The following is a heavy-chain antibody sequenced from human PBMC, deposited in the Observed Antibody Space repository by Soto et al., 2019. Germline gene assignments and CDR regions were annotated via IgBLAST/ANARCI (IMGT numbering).Heavy chain of an antibody. Sequence: QLQLQESGPGLVKPSETLSLTCTVSGGSISSSSYYWGWIRQPPGKGLEWIGSIYYSGSTYYNPSLKSRGTITVDTSKNQFSLKLSSVTAADSAVYYCAGGTFWSCYYWNWFDPWGQGTLVTVSS. CDR1: GGSISSSSYY. CDR2: IYYSGST. CDR3: AGGTFWSCYYWNWFDP. D-gene: IGHD3-3*01. J-gene: IGHJ5*02. V-gene: IGHV4-39*01.